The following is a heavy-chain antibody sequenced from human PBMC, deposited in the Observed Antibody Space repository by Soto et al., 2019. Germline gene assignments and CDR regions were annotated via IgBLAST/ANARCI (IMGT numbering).Heavy chain of an antibody. V-gene: IGHV4-61*01. D-gene: IGHD1-1*01. CDR2: ISYSGST. CDR3: ARYRTGGTCFDY. CDR1: GGSVSSGSYL. Sequence: SETLSLTCTVSGGSVSSGSYLWSWIRQPRGKGLEWIGYISYSGSTTYNSSLKSRVTISKDTSENQFYLKLSSVTAADTAVYYCARYRTGGTCFDYWGQGTLVAVSS. J-gene: IGHJ4*02.